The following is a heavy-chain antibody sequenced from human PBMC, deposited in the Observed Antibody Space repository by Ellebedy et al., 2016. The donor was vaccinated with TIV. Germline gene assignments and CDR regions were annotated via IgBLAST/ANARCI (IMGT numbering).Heavy chain of an antibody. CDR3: ARAGGRHSTGSGFY. Sequence: GESLKISCAASGFTFSGYWMSWVRQAPGKGLEWVANIKEDGREAYYVDSVKGRFTISRDNAKNSLYLQMSNLRAEDTAVLYCARAGGRHSTGSGFYWGQGTRVTVST. D-gene: IGHD2-2*01. CDR2: IKEDGREA. CDR1: GFTFSGYW. J-gene: IGHJ4*02. V-gene: IGHV3-7*03.